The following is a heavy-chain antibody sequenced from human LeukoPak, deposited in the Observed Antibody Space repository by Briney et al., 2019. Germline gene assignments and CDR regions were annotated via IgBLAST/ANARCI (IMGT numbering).Heavy chain of an antibody. D-gene: IGHD4-17*01. J-gene: IGHJ4*02. CDR3: AAERVDYGDYFDY. CDR1: GFTFTSSA. Sequence: VASVKVSCKASGFTFTSSAMQWVRQARGQRLEWIGWIVAGSGNANYAQKFQERVTITRDMSTSTAYMELSSLRSEDTAVYYCAAERVDYGDYFDYWGQGTLVTVSS. CDR2: IVAGSGNA. V-gene: IGHV1-58*02.